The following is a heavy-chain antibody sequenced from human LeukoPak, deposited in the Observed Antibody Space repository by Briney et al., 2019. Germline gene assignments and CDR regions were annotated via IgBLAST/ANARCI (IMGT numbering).Heavy chain of an antibody. CDR3: GYSYYRFDY. CDR2: VYYSGST. Sequence: PSETLSLTCTVSGDSISSGDYYWSWIRQAPGKGLEWIGYVYYSGSTNYNPSLKSRITVSVDTSKSQFSLKLTSVTAADTAVYFRGYSYYRFDYWGQGTLVIVSS. V-gene: IGHV4-61*08. J-gene: IGHJ4*02. D-gene: IGHD5-18*01. CDR1: GDSISSGDYY.